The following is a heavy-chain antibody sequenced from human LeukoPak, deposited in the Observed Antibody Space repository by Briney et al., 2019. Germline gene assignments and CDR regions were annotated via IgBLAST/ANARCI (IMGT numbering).Heavy chain of an antibody. D-gene: IGHD5-18*01. Sequence: GGSLRLSCTASGFTFGDYAMSWVRQAPGKGLEWVSYISSSGSTIYYADSVKGRFTISRDNAKNSLYLQMNSLRAEDTAVYYCARVRGYSYGSVDYWGQGTLVTVSS. CDR1: GFTFGDYA. CDR3: ARVRGYSYGSVDY. V-gene: IGHV3-48*03. CDR2: ISSSGSTI. J-gene: IGHJ4*02.